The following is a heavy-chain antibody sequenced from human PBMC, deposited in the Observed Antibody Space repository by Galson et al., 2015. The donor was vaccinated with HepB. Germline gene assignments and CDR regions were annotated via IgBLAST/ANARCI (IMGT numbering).Heavy chain of an antibody. J-gene: IGHJ4*02. CDR2: IRSKANSYAT. V-gene: IGHV3-73*01. CDR1: GFTFSGSA. CDR3: IKDFDWSPLWRY. Sequence: SLRLSCAASGFTFSGSAMHWVRQASGKGLEWVGRIRSKANSYATAYAASVKGRFTISRDDSKNTAYLQMNSLKTEDTAVYYCIKDFDWSPLWRYWGQGTLVTVSS. D-gene: IGHD3-9*01.